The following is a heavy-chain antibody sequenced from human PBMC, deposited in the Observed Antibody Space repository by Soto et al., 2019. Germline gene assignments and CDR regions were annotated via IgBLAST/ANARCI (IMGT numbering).Heavy chain of an antibody. CDR1: GYTFTGYY. J-gene: IGHJ4*02. CDR2: ISAYNGNT. D-gene: IGHD4-17*01. Sequence: ASVKVSCKDSGYTFTGYYMHWVRQVPGQGLEWMGWISAYNGNTNYAQKLQGRVTMTTDTSTSTAYMELRSLRSDDTAVYYCARGFAVTNYYFDYWGQGTLVTVSS. V-gene: IGHV1-18*04. CDR3: ARGFAVTNYYFDY.